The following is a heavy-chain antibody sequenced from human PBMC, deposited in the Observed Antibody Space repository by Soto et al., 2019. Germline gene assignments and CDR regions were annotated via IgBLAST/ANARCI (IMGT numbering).Heavy chain of an antibody. J-gene: IGHJ4*02. CDR1: GGSISSSSYY. V-gene: IGHV4-39*01. CDR3: ARRGSAPSACSSTSCYLNDY. CDR2: IYYSGST. Sequence: SETLSLTCTVSGGSISSSSYYWGWIRQPPGKGLEWIGSIYYSGSTYYNPSLKSRVTISVDTSKNQFSLKLSSVTAADTAVYYCARRGSAPSACSSTSCYLNDYWGQGTLVTV. D-gene: IGHD2-2*01.